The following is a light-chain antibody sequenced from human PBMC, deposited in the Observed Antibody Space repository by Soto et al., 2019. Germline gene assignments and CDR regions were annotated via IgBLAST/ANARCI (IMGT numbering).Light chain of an antibody. CDR2: AAS. CDR3: QQYGHSPRT. V-gene: IGKV3-20*01. Sequence: EIVLTQSPGTLSLSPGERATLSCKASQSVADNYLAWYQQKPGQAPRLLIYAASRRAIGIPDTISGSGSGTDFTLTITRLEPEDFALYYCQQYGHSPRTFGQGTKVEIK. J-gene: IGKJ1*01. CDR1: QSVADNY.